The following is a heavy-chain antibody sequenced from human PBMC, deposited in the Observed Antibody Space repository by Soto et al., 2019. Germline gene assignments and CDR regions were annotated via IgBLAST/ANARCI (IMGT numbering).Heavy chain of an antibody. V-gene: IGHV3-30-3*01. CDR1: GFTFSSYA. D-gene: IGHD1-26*01. J-gene: IGHJ4*02. CDR3: ARDRSGSYHGEYYFDY. Sequence: LRLSCAASGFTFSSYAMHWVRQAPGKGLEWVAVISYDGSNKYYADSVKGRFTISRDNSKNTLYLQMNSLRAEDTAVYYCARDRSGSYHGEYYFDYWGQGTLVTVSS. CDR2: ISYDGSNK.